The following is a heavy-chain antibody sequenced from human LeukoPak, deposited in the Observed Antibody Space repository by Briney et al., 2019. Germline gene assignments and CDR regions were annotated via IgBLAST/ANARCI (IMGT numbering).Heavy chain of an antibody. CDR2: IYYSGST. CDR1: GGSISSSSYY. V-gene: IGHV4-39*01. Sequence: SETLSLTCTVSGGSISSSSYYWGWIRQPPGKGLEWIGSIYYSGSTYYNPSLKSRVTISVDTSKNQFSLKLSSVTAADTAVYYCARPPRDYVGYFDCWGQGTLVTVSS. J-gene: IGHJ4*02. CDR3: ARPPRDYVGYFDC. D-gene: IGHD4-17*01.